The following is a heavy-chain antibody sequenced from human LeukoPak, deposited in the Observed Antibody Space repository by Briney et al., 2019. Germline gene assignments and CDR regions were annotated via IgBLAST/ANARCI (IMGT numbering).Heavy chain of an antibody. CDR3: ARTLLRDPSFGAFDI. CDR2: IYYSGST. Sequence: PETLSLTCTVSGGSISSYYWSWIRQPPGKGLEWIGYIYYSGSTNYNPSLKSRVTISVDTSKNQFSLKLSSVTAADTAVYYCARTLLRDPSFGAFDIWGQGTMVTVSS. J-gene: IGHJ3*02. D-gene: IGHD5-24*01. CDR1: GGSISSYY. V-gene: IGHV4-59*01.